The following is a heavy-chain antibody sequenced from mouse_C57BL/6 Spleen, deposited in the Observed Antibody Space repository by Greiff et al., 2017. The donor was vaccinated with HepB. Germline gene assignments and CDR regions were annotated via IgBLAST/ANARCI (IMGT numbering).Heavy chain of an antibody. CDR1: GYSFTGYY. CDR2: INPSTGGT. D-gene: IGHD2-2*01. Sequence: VQLQQSGPELVKPGASVKISCKASGYSFTGYYMNWVKQSPEKSLEWIGEINPSTGGTTYNQKFKAKATLTVDKSSSTAYMQLKSLTSEDSAVYYCARKGASMVNWYFDVWGKGTTVTVSS. J-gene: IGHJ1*03. V-gene: IGHV1-42*01. CDR3: ARKGASMVNWYFDV.